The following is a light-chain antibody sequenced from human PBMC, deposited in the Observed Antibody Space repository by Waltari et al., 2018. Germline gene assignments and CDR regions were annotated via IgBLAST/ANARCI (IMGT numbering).Light chain of an antibody. CDR2: QDK. J-gene: IGLJ1*01. V-gene: IGLV3-1*01. Sequence: SSGLPRPPSVSVSAAQPATITCSRIKLRNPFASWSQQRPGQSPVLVIYQDKKRPSGIPERFSGSNSGYTATLTISGALPMDEADYYCLAWDFSTAWTFGTGTRVTVL. CDR1: KLRNPF. CDR3: LAWDFSTAWT.